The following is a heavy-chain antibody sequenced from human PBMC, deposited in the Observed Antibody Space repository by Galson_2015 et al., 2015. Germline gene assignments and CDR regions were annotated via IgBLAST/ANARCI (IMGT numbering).Heavy chain of an antibody. CDR1: GDSVSSNSAA. V-gene: IGHV6-1*01. J-gene: IGHJ6*02. Sequence: AISGDSVSSNSAAWNWIRQSPSSGLEWLGRTYYRSKWYNDYAVSVKSRITINPDTSKNQFSLLLNSVTPEDTAVYYCAREFYGMDVWGQGTTVTVSS. CDR2: TYYRSKWYN. CDR3: AREFYGMDV.